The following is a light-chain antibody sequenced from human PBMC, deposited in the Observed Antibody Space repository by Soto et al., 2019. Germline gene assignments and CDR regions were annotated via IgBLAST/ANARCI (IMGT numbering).Light chain of an antibody. CDR3: QQYNSYNT. CDR2: DAS. CDR1: QSISSW. J-gene: IGKJ1*01. Sequence: DIQMTQSPSTLSASVGDRVTITCRASQSISSWLAWYQQKPGKAPKLLIYDASSLESGVPSRFSGSGSGTEFTLTISXLQPDDFATYYCQQYNSYNTFGQGTKVDIK. V-gene: IGKV1-5*01.